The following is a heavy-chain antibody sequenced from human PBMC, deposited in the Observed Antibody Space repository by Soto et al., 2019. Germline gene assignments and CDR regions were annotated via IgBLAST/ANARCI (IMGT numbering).Heavy chain of an antibody. J-gene: IGHJ6*02. CDR1: GGTFSSYA. CDR2: IIPIFGTA. Sequence: QVQLVQSGAEVKKPGSSVKVSCKASGGTFSSYAISWVRQAPGQGLEWMGGIIPIFGTANYAQEFQGRVTITADKSTSTAYMELSSLRSEDTAVYYCARAETTVTLYYYYGMDVWGQGTTVTVSS. CDR3: ARAETTVTLYYYYGMDV. V-gene: IGHV1-69*06. D-gene: IGHD4-4*01.